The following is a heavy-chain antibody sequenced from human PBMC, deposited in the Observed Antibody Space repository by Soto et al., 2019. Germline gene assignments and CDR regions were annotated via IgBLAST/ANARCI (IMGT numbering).Heavy chain of an antibody. CDR1: GYTFTSYG. D-gene: IGHD6-6*01. CDR3: AREGGVAAPSGDNWFDP. J-gene: IGHJ5*02. Sequence: QVQLVQSGAEVKKPGASVKVSCKASGYTFTSYGISWVRQAPGQGLEWMGWISAYNGNTNYAQKLQGRVTMTTDTSTSAADMELRSLRSDDTAVYYCAREGGVAAPSGDNWFDPWGQGTLVTVSS. CDR2: ISAYNGNT. V-gene: IGHV1-18*01.